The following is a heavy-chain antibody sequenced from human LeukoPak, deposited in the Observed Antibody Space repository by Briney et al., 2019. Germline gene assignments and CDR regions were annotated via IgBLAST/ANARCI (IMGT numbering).Heavy chain of an antibody. CDR3: ATAPAEVGDGRSPGY. D-gene: IGHD2-21*01. J-gene: IGHJ4*02. V-gene: IGHV3-11*06. CDR2: ISSSGSDT. Sequence: PGGSLRLSCAASRFTFRDHFMSWIRQPPGKGLEYVSYISSSGSDTNYSASVKGRFTGSRDNATNSRALQLNSLRAEGTGEYGCATAPAEVGDGRSPGYWGQGTLVTVSS. CDR1: RFTFRDHF.